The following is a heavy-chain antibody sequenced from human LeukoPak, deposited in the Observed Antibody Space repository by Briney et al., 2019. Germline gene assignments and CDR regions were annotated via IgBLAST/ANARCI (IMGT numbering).Heavy chain of an antibody. J-gene: IGHJ4*02. CDR3: ARGRKYSGSYYSFDY. Sequence: ASVKVSCKASGYTFTGYYMHWVRQAPGQGLEWMGWINPNSGGTNYAQKFQGWVTMTRDTSISTAYMELSRLRSDDTAVCYCARGRKYSGSYYSFDYWGQGTLVTVSS. CDR2: INPNSGGT. CDR1: GYTFTGYY. V-gene: IGHV1-2*04. D-gene: IGHD1-26*01.